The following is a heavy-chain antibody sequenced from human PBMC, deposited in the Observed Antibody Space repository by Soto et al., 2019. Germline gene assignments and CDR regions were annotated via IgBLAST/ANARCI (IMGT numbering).Heavy chain of an antibody. CDR1: GFTFSSYG. CDR2: ISSSSSYI. J-gene: IGHJ3*02. CDR3: ARDPNDAFDI. V-gene: IGHV3-21*01. Sequence: PGGSLRLSCAASGFTFSSYGMNWVRQAPGKGLEWVSSISSSSSYIYYADSVKGRFTISRDNAKNSLYLQMNSLRAEDTAVYYCARDPNDAFDIWGQGTMVTVSS.